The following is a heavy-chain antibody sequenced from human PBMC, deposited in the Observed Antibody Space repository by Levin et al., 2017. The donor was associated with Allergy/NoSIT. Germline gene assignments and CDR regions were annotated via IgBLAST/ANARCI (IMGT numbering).Heavy chain of an antibody. J-gene: IGHJ6*02. V-gene: IGHV1-18*01. CDR2: VSGYNGNT. CDR1: GYTFPNYG. CDR3: ARGAAYYDFWDV. D-gene: IGHD3-3*01. Sequence: ASVKVSCKASGYTFPNYGISWVRQAPGQGLEWMGWVSGYNGNTNYAQQFQGRVTMTAVTSATTASLELRSLRSDDTAIYYCARGAAYYDFWDVWGQGTTVIVSS.